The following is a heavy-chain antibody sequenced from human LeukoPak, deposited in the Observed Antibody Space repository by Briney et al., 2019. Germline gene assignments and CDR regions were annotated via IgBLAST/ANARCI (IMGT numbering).Heavy chain of an antibody. V-gene: IGHV3-30*03. Sequence: PGRSLRLSCAASGFTFSSYGMHWVRQAPGKGLEWVVVISYDGSNKYYADSVKGRFTISRDNSKNTLYLQMNSLRAEDTAVYYCARDFSVYGSGSYTLCRYWGQGTLVTVSS. J-gene: IGHJ4*02. D-gene: IGHD3-10*01. CDR1: GFTFSSYG. CDR3: ARDFSVYGSGSYTLCRY. CDR2: ISYDGSNK.